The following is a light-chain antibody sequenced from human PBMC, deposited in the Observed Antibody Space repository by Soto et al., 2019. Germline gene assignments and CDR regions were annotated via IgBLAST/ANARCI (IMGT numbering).Light chain of an antibody. J-gene: IGKJ5*01. CDR2: DAS. CDR1: QSIDTY. CDR3: QEYNSHPVS. V-gene: IGKV1-5*01. Sequence: DIQMTQSPSTLSASVGDRVTISCRASQSIDTYLAWYQQKPGKAPKLLIYDASTLESGVPSRFSGSGSGTEFTLTISSLQPEDVATYYCQEYNSHPVSFGQGTRLEIK.